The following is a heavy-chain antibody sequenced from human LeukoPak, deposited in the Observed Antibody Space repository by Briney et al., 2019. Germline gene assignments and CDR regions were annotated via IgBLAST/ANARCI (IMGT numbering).Heavy chain of an antibody. CDR3: GTTMVRRVIYPY. D-gene: IGHD3-10*01. Sequence: ASVKVSCKVSGYTLTELSMHWVRQAPGRGRDGMGGFDPEDGETIYAQKFQGRVTMTEDTSTDTAYMELSSLRSEDTAVYYCGTTMVRRVIYPYWGQGTLVTVSS. CDR2: FDPEDGET. V-gene: IGHV1-24*01. CDR1: GYTLTELS. J-gene: IGHJ4*02.